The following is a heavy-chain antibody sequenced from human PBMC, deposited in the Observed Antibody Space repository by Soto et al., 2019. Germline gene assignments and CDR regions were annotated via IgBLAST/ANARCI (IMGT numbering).Heavy chain of an antibody. V-gene: IGHV3-30-3*01. D-gene: IGHD3-3*01. Sequence: QVQLVESGGGVVQPGRSLRLSCAASGFTFSNYAMHWVRQAPGKGLEWVAVISYDGSNKYYADSVKGRFTISRDNSKNTLYLQMNSLRAEDTAVYYCARDKVEWSQEWYFDLWGRGTLVTVSS. CDR1: GFTFSNYA. CDR2: ISYDGSNK. CDR3: ARDKVEWSQEWYFDL. J-gene: IGHJ2*01.